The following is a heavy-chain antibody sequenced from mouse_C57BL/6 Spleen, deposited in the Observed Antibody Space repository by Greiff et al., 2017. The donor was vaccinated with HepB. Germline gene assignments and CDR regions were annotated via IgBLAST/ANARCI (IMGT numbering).Heavy chain of an antibody. CDR2: ISDGGSYT. CDR3: ARDSNYGGYAMDY. CDR1: GFTFSSYA. J-gene: IGHJ4*01. Sequence: DVKLVESGGGLVKPGGSLKLSCAASGFTFSSYAMSWVRQTPEKRLEWVATISDGGSYTYYPDNVKGRFTISRDNAKNNLYLQMSHLKSEDTAMYYCARDSNYGGYAMDYWGQGTSVTVSS. V-gene: IGHV5-4*01. D-gene: IGHD2-5*01.